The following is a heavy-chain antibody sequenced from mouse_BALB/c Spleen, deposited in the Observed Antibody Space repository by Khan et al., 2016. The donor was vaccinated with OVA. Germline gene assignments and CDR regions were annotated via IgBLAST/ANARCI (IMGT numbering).Heavy chain of an antibody. CDR2: FDPANGNT. V-gene: IGHV14-3*02. CDR1: AFNIKDTY. Sequence: VQLQQSGAELVKPGASVKLSCPASAFNIKDTYMPWVNQRPEQGLEWIGRFDPANGNTKYDPQFPGTATLTADTPSNTAYLTLNCRTTEDTAGNYCARINAWGQGTTLTVAS. J-gene: IGHJ2*01. CDR3: ARINA.